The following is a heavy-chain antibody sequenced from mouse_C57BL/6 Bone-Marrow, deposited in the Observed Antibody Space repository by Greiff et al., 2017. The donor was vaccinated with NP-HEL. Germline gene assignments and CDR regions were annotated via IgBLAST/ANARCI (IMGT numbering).Heavy chain of an antibody. CDR3: TESGYYGYAMDY. D-gene: IGHD2-3*01. J-gene: IGHJ4*01. CDR2: IRLKSDNYAT. V-gene: IGHV6-3*01. CDR1: GFTFSNYW. Sequence: EVQGVESGGGLVQPGGSMKLSCVASGFTFSNYWMNWVRQSPEKGLEWVAQIRLKSDNYATHYAESVKGRFTISRDDSKSSVYLQMNNLRAEDTGIYYCTESGYYGYAMDYWGQGTSVTVSS.